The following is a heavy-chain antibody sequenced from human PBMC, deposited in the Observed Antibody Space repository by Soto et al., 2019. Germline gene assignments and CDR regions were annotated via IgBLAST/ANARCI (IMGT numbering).Heavy chain of an antibody. CDR3: ARDFWYSSSSESDY. V-gene: IGHV1-18*01. D-gene: IGHD6-6*01. CDR1: GYTFTSYG. Sequence: ASVKVSCKASGYTFTSYGISWVRQAPGQGLEWMGWISGYNGDTNYAQNVQGRVTVTTDTSTSTAYMELRSLRSDDTAVYYCARDFWYSSSSESDYWGQGTLVTVSS. CDR2: ISGYNGDT. J-gene: IGHJ4*02.